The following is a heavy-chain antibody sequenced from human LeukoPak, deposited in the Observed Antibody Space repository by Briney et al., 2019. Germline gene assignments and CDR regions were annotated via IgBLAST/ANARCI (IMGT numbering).Heavy chain of an antibody. J-gene: IGHJ3*02. CDR3: ARDREPLYDGDAFDI. CDR2: ISGSGGST. D-gene: IGHD3-22*01. CDR1: GFTFSSYG. Sequence: GGSLRLSCAASGFTFSSYGMSWVRQAPGKGLEWVSAISGSGGSTYYADSVKGRFTISRDNSKNTLYLQMNSLRAEDTAVYYCARDREPLYDGDAFDIWGQGTMVTVSS. V-gene: IGHV3-23*01.